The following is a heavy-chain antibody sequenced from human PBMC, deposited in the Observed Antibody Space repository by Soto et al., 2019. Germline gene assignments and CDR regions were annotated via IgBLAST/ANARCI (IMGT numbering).Heavy chain of an antibody. J-gene: IGHJ6*02. CDR2: IYYSGST. CDR1: WGSISSYD. Sequence: ASETPSLTCTVSWGSISSYDWSWIRQPPGKGLEWIGYIYYSGSTNYNPSLKSRVTISVDASKNQFSLKLRSVTAADTAVYYCATSDNGMDVWGQGTTVTVSS. D-gene: IGHD1-26*01. CDR3: ATSDNGMDV. V-gene: IGHV4-59*03.